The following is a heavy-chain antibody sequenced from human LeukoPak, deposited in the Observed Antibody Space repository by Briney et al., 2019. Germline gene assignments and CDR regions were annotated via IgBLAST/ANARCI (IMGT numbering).Heavy chain of an antibody. CDR2: IYPGDSET. CDR1: GYTFPNYW. J-gene: IGHJ4*02. CDR3: ARQSKWFPLDY. Sequence: GESLKISCKSSGYTFPNYWIGWVRQMPGKGLEYMGIIYPGDSETIYSPSFQGQVTISADKSISTAYLQWSSLKASDTAMYYCARQSKWFPLDYWGQGTLVTVSS. V-gene: IGHV5-51*01. D-gene: IGHD2-8*01.